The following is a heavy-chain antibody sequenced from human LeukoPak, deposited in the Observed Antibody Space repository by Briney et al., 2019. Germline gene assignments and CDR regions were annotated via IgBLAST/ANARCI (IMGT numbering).Heavy chain of an antibody. J-gene: IGHJ4*02. V-gene: IGHV4-4*07. D-gene: IGHD6-6*01. CDR1: GGSLSSYY. CDR3: AREDIAARKDYFDY. CDR2: IYTSGST. Sequence: SETLSLTCTVSGGSLSSYYWSWIRQPAGKGLEWIGRIYTSGSTNYNPSLKSRVTMSVDTSKNQFSLKLNSVTAADTAVYYCAREDIAARKDYFDYWGQGTLVTVSS.